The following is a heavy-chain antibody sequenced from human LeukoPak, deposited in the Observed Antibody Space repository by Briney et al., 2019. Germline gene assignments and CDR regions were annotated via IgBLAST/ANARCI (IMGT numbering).Heavy chain of an antibody. CDR1: GGSFIGYY. D-gene: IGHD6-13*01. Sequence: SETLSLTCAVYGGSFIGYYWSWIRQPPGKGLEWIGEINHSGSTNYNPSLKSRVTISVDTSKNQFSLKLSSVTAADTAVYYCARGFRSSWAPFDYWGQGTLVTVSS. J-gene: IGHJ4*02. CDR3: ARGFRSSWAPFDY. CDR2: INHSGST. V-gene: IGHV4-34*01.